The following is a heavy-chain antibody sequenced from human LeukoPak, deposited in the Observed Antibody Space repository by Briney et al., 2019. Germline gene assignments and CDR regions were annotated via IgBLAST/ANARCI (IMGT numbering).Heavy chain of an antibody. CDR2: IKQDGSVK. Sequence: GGSLRLSCAASGFTFSSYWMTWVRQAPGKGLEWVANIKQDGSVKYYVDSVKGRFTISRDNAKNSLYLQMNSLRAEDTAVYYCARLVNYGDFDYWGQGTLVTVSS. V-gene: IGHV3-7*01. J-gene: IGHJ4*02. CDR3: ARLVNYGDFDY. CDR1: GFTFSSYW. D-gene: IGHD4-17*01.